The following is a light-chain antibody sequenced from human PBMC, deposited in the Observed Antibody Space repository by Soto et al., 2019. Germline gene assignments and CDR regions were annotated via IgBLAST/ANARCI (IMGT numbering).Light chain of an antibody. Sequence: QSALTQPASVSGSPGQSITISCTGTSSDVGGYDYVSWYQQHPGKAPTLLIYDVINRPSGVSFRFSGSKSCNTASLTISGLQAEDEAEYYCSSYTRSSISVFGTGTKLTVL. J-gene: IGLJ1*01. CDR3: SSYTRSSISV. CDR2: DVI. V-gene: IGLV2-14*01. CDR1: SSDVGGYDY.